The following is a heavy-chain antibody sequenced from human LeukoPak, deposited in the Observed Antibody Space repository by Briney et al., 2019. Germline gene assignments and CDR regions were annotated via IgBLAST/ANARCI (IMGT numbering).Heavy chain of an antibody. Sequence: GGSLRLSCAASGFTFSSYAMSWVRQAPGKGLEWVSAISGSGGSTYYADSVKGRFTISRGNSKNTLYLQMNSLRAEDTAVYYCAKDGYSSGWYGGEAFDIWGQGTMVTVSS. D-gene: IGHD6-19*01. CDR1: GFTFSSYA. CDR3: AKDGYSSGWYGGEAFDI. CDR2: ISGSGGST. V-gene: IGHV3-23*01. J-gene: IGHJ3*02.